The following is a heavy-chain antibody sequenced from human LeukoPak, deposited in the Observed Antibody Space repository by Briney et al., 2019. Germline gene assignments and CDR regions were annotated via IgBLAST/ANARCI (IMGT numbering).Heavy chain of an antibody. Sequence: GGSLRLSCAASGFTFSSYWMSWARQAPGKGLEWVANIKQDGSEKYYVDSVKGRFTISRDNAKNSLYLQMNSLRAEDTAVYYCAGSNIVVVPAAMGFDYWGQGTLVTVSS. J-gene: IGHJ4*02. V-gene: IGHV3-7*01. D-gene: IGHD2-2*01. CDR1: GFTFSSYW. CDR2: IKQDGSEK. CDR3: AGSNIVVVPAAMGFDY.